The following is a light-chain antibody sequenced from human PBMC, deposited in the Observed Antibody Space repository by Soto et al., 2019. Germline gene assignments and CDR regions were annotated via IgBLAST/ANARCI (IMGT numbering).Light chain of an antibody. CDR2: AND. CDR1: SSNIGTHF. CDR3: AIWDDSLRV. J-gene: IGLJ2*01. Sequence: QSVLTQPTSASGTPGQRVTISCSGSSSNIGTHFVYWYQQLPETAPKLLIYANDQRPSGVPVRFSGSKSGTSASLAISGLRSEDEADYYCAIWDDSLRVFGGGTKLTVL. V-gene: IGLV1-47*01.